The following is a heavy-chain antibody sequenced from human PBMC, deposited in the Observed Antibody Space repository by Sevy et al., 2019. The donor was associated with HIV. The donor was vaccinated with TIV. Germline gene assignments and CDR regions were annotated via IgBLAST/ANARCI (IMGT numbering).Heavy chain of an antibody. CDR1: GYTLTELS. Sequence: ASVKVSCKVSGYTLTELSMHWVRQAPGKGLEWMGGFDPEDGETIYAQKFQGRVTMTEDTSTDTAYMELSSLRSEDTAVYYCATPPFSGARYCSGGSCYTDDFDIWGQGTMVTVSS. J-gene: IGHJ3*02. V-gene: IGHV1-24*01. D-gene: IGHD2-15*01. CDR2: FDPEDGET. CDR3: ATPPFSGARYCSGGSCYTDDFDI.